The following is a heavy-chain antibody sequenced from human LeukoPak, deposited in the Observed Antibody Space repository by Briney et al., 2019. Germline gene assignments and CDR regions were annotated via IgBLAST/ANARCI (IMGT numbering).Heavy chain of an antibody. V-gene: IGHV3-30*03. CDR2: ISYDGSNK. Sequence: GGSLRLSCAASGFTFSSYGMHWVRQAPGKGLEWVALISYDGSNKYYADSVRGRFTISRDDPKNTLYLQMNSLKPEDTAVYYCARELLVDYWGQGTLVTVSS. CDR1: GFTFSSYG. J-gene: IGHJ4*02. D-gene: IGHD2/OR15-2a*01. CDR3: ARELLVDY.